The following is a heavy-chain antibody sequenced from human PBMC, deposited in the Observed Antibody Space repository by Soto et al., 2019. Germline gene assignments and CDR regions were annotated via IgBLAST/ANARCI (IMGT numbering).Heavy chain of an antibody. CDR2: ITGSGGTT. J-gene: IGHJ6*02. Sequence: EMQLLESGGGLVQPGGSLRLSCGVSGFTFNRFGMNWVRQAPGKGPEWVTAITGSGGTTYYADSVRGRFTVSRDNSKNTLYLQMNSLRADDTAIYYCAKDLEIRGGGGMEVWGQGTTVTVSS. V-gene: IGHV3-23*01. CDR3: AKDLEIRGGGGMEV. CDR1: GFTFNRFG. D-gene: IGHD3-10*01.